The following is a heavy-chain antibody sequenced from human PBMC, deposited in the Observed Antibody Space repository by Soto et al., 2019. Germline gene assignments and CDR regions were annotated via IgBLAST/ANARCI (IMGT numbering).Heavy chain of an antibody. D-gene: IGHD4-17*01. CDR3: ARTNGDYVYMDV. V-gene: IGHV4-31*03. Sequence: SETLSLTCTVSGGSISSGGYYWSWIRQHPGKGLEWIGYIYYSGSTYYNPSLKSRVTISVDTSKNQFSLKLSSVTAADTAVYYCARTNGDYVYMDVWGKGTTVTVSS. CDR2: IYYSGST. J-gene: IGHJ6*03. CDR1: GGSISSGGYY.